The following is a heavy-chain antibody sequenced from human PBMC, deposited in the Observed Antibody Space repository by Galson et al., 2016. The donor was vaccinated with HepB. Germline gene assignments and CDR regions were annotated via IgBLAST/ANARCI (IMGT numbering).Heavy chain of an antibody. CDR3: ARGGSGSHPNQHYFYYYALDV. CDR2: ISSSSSAI. CDR1: GSTFNSYS. J-gene: IGHJ6*04. D-gene: IGHD3-10*01. V-gene: IGHV3-48*01. Sequence: SLRLSCAASGSTFNSYSMNWVRQAPGKGLEWVSHISSSSSAIYYADSMKGRFTISRDNAKNSLYLQMNSLRAEDTAVYYCARGGSGSHPNQHYFYYYALDVWGIGATVTVSS.